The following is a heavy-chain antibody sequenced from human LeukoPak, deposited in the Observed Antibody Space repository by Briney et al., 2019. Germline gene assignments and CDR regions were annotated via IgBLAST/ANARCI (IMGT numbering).Heavy chain of an antibody. CDR2: INPNSGDT. CDR1: GYSFTGYY. Sequence: ASVKVSCKASGYSFTGYYIHWVRQAPGQRLEWMGWINPNSGDTKYAQKFQGRVTITADESTSTAYMELSSLRSEDTAVYYCARSHRSYYYYYMDVWGKGTTVKISS. CDR3: ARSHRSYYYYYMDV. V-gene: IGHV1-2*02. J-gene: IGHJ6*03.